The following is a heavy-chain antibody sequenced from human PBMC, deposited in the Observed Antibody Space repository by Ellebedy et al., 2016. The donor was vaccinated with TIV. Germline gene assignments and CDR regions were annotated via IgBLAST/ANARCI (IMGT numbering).Heavy chain of an antibody. D-gene: IGHD2-21*02. CDR2: IWYDGGNK. CDR3: ARDRHVDRGDCLDY. CDR1: GFIFSTYG. Sequence: PGGSLRLSCEASGFIFSTYGMHWVRQAPGKGLEWVAFIWYDGGNKYSADSVKGRFTISRDNSKNTLSLQMNNLGAEDTAVYYCARDRHVDRGDCLDYWGQGTLVTVSS. J-gene: IGHJ4*02. V-gene: IGHV3-33*01.